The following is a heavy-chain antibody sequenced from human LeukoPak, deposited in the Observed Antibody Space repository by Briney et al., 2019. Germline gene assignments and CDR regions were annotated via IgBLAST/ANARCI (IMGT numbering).Heavy chain of an antibody. Sequence: ASVKVSCKASGGTFSSYAISWVRQAPGQGFEWMGGIIPIFGTANYAQKFQGRVTITADESTSTAYMELSSLRSEDTAVYYCAAYWLFLGNYFDYWGQGTLVTVSS. J-gene: IGHJ4*02. CDR3: AAYWLFLGNYFDY. CDR2: IIPIFGTA. D-gene: IGHD3-22*01. CDR1: GGTFSSYA. V-gene: IGHV1-69*13.